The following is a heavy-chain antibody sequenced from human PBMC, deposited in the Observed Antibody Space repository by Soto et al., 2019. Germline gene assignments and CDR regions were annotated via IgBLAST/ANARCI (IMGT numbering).Heavy chain of an antibody. CDR1: GGTFSSYA. Sequence: QVQLVQSGAEVKKPGSSVKVSCTASGGTFSSYAISWVRQAPGQGLEWMGGIIPIFGTANYAQKFQGRVTITADESTSTAYMELSSLRSEDTAVYYCARGDIVVVVAATPSNYYYYGMDVWGQGTTVTVSS. CDR2: IIPIFGTA. CDR3: ARGDIVVVVAATPSNYYYYGMDV. D-gene: IGHD2-15*01. V-gene: IGHV1-69*01. J-gene: IGHJ6*02.